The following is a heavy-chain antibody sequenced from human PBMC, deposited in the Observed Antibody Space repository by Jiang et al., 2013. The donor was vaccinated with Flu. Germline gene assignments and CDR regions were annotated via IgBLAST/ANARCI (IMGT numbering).Heavy chain of an antibody. CDR1: GGTFSSYA. Sequence: GAEVKKPGSSVKVSCKASGGTFSSYAISWVRQAPGQGLEWMGGIIPIFGTANYAQKFQGRVTITADESTSTAYMELSSLRSEDTAVYYCARDLSARYCSSTSCSNWFDPWGQGTLVTVSS. CDR2: IIPIFGTA. D-gene: IGHD2-2*01. J-gene: IGHJ5*02. V-gene: IGHV1-69*01. CDR3: ARDLSARYCSSTSCSNWFDP.